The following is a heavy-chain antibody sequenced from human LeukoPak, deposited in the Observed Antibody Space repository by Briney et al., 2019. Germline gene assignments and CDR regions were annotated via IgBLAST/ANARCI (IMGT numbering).Heavy chain of an antibody. D-gene: IGHD4-17*01. Sequence: SETLSLTCTVSGGSISTGDYYWIWIRQPPGKGLEWIGYIYYSGNTYYNPSLNSRVTISVDTSKNQFSLRLNSVTAADTAVYYCARVLGDYVALDYWGQGTLVTVSS. J-gene: IGHJ4*02. CDR3: ARVLGDYVALDY. CDR2: IYYSGNT. V-gene: IGHV4-30-4*01. CDR1: GGSISTGDYY.